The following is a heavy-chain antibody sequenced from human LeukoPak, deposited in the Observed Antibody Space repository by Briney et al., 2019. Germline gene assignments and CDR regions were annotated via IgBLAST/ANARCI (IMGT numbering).Heavy chain of an antibody. CDR3: ARGPYGGRHDY. CDR1: GYTFTSHH. V-gene: IGHV1-8*01. J-gene: IGHJ4*02. CDR2: MNPDTGNT. D-gene: IGHD4/OR15-4a*01. Sequence: AAVKVSCKASGYTFTSHHINWVRQAAGQGLEWMGWMNPDTGNTVYAQKFQGRVTMTRNTSISTAYTELSSLRSEDTAVYYCARGPYGGRHDYWGQGTLVTVSS.